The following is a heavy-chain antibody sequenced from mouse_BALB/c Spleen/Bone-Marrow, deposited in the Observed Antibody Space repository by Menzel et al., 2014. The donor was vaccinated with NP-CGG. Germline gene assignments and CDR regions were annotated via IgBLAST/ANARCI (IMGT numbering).Heavy chain of an antibody. CDR1: GYNFISYW. Sequence: QVQLQQPGAELAKPGASVKMSCKASGYNFISYWMHWVKQRPGQGLEWIGYINPSTGYIEYNQTFKDKATLTADKSSRKAYMQLSSLTSEHCAEYYGTRNYDCGGGCDAMDYWGQGTSVTVSS. J-gene: IGHJ4*01. D-gene: IGHD2-4*01. CDR3: TRNYDCGGGCDAMDY. CDR2: INPSTGYI. V-gene: IGHV1-7*01.